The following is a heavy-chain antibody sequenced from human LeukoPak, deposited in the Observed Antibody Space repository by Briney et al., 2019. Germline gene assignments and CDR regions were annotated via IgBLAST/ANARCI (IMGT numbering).Heavy chain of an antibody. CDR2: ISSSSSTI. D-gene: IGHD1-26*01. CDR1: GFTFSSYS. J-gene: IGHJ4*02. V-gene: IGHV3-48*01. CDR3: ARGVGAGS. Sequence: RGSLRLSCAASGFTFSSYSMNWVRQAPGKGLEWVSYISSSSSTIYYADSVKGRFTISRDNAKNSLYLQMNSLRAEDTAVYYCARGVGAGSWGQGTLVTVSS.